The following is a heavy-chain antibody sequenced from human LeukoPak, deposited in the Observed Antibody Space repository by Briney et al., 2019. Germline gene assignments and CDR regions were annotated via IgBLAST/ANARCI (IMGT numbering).Heavy chain of an antibody. CDR1: GFTFSDYY. D-gene: IGHD3-10*01. CDR2: ISSSGSTI. CDR3: ARTPASIYGSGSYYNPGGEGFDP. V-gene: IGHV3-11*04. Sequence: PGGSLRLSCAASGFTFSDYYMSWIRQAPGKGLEWVSYISSSGSTIYYADSVKGRFTISRDNAKNSLYLQMNSLRAEDTAVYYCARTPASIYGSGSYYNPGGEGFDPWGQGTLVTVSS. J-gene: IGHJ5*02.